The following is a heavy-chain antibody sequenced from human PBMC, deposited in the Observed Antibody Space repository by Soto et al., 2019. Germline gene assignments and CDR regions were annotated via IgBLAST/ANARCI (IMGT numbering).Heavy chain of an antibody. CDR1: GYTFTSYV. V-gene: IGHV1-3*01. Sequence: EASVKVSCQTSGYTFTSYVMHWVRQAPGQRLELMGWINAGNGNTKYSQKFRGRVTITRDTSASTAYMELSSLRSEDTAVYYCARDRTVTSSWYGYYYYGMDVWGQGTTVTVSS. CDR3: ARDRTVTSSWYGYYYYGMDV. D-gene: IGHD6-13*01. J-gene: IGHJ6*02. CDR2: INAGNGNT.